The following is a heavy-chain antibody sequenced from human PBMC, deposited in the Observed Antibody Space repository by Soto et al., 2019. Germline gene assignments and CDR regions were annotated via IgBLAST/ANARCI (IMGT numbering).Heavy chain of an antibody. CDR1: GYTFSGHY. V-gene: IGHV1-2*02. J-gene: IGHJ4*02. D-gene: IGHD6-13*01. Sequence: QVQLVQSGAEVRKPGASVKVSCKVTGYTFSGHYLHWVRQAPGQGLEWMGWINPKCGGTNYAQKFQDRVTMTADTSVSAASMELTSLRYDDTAVFYCARGLYSSPAYFFDSWGQGTLVTVSS. CDR2: INPKCGGT. CDR3: ARGLYSSPAYFFDS.